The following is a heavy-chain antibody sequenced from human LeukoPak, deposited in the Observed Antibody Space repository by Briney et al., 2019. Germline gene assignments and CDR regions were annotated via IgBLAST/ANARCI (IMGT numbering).Heavy chain of an antibody. CDR2: ISFDETKK. V-gene: IGHV3-30-3*01. D-gene: IGHD3-16*01. CDR1: GFSFSKYA. J-gene: IGHJ4*02. CDR3: ARMKLIKGASLDY. Sequence: PGGSLRLSCAASGFSFSKYAMHWVRQAPGKGLEWVAVISFDETKKYYADSVKGRFTISRDNSNNTLFLQMNSVKTEDTAVYFCARMKLIKGASLDYWGQGSLVTVSS.